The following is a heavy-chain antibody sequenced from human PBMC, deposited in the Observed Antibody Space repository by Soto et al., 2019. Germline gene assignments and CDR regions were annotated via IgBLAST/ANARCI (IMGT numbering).Heavy chain of an antibody. V-gene: IGHV3-74*01. CDR1: GFTFSSYW. Sequence: EVQLVESGGGLVQPGGSLRLSCAASGFTFSSYWMHWVRQAPWKGLVCVSHINSDGSSTSYEDSVKGRFTISRDNAKNTLYLQMNSLRAEDTAVYYCATAVPFDYWGQGPLVTVSS. D-gene: IGHD2-2*01. CDR2: INSDGSST. J-gene: IGHJ4*02. CDR3: ATAVPFDY.